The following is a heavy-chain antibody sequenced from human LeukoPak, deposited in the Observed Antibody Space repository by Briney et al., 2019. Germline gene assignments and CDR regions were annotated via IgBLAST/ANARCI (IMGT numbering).Heavy chain of an antibody. CDR1: GGTFSSYA. CDR2: TIPILGIA. J-gene: IGHJ4*02. D-gene: IGHD3-22*01. CDR3: ARGGYDSSGFPY. V-gene: IGHV1-69*04. Sequence: SVKVSCKASGGTFSSYAISWVRQAPGQGLEWMGRTIPILGIANYAQKFQGRVTITADKSTSTAYMELSSLRSEDTAVYYCARGGYDSSGFPYWGQGTLVTVSS.